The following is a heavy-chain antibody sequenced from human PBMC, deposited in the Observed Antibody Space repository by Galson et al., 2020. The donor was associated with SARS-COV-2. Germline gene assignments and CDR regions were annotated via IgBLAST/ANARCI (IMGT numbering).Heavy chain of an antibody. CDR1: GGSISSGDYY. V-gene: IGHV4-30-4*01. CDR3: AQTLDGDFHDAFDI. Sequence: ETSETLSLTCTVSGGSISSGDYYWSWIRQPPGKGLEWIGYIYYSGSTYYNPSLKSRVTISVDTSKNQFSLKLSSVTAADTAVYYCAQTLDGDFHDAFDIWGQGTMVTVSS. D-gene: IGHD4-17*01. J-gene: IGHJ3*02. CDR2: IYYSGST.